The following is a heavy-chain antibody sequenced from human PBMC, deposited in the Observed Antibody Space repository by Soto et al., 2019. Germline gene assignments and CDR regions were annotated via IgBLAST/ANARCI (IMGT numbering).Heavy chain of an antibody. CDR3: AREGDGTTGYYQDY. Sequence: GGSLRLSCAASGFSFSNYYMHWVRQAPGKGLVWVSRVNSDESSTSYADSVKGRFTISRDNAKKTLYLQMNSLRAEDTAVYYCAREGDGTTGYYQDYWGQGTLVTVSS. CDR2: VNSDESST. V-gene: IGHV3-74*01. D-gene: IGHD3-22*01. J-gene: IGHJ4*01. CDR1: GFSFSNYY.